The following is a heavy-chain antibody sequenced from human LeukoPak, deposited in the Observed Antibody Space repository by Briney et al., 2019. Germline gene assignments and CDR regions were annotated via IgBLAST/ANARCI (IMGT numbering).Heavy chain of an antibody. Sequence: ASVKVSCKASGYTFTSYGISWVRQAPGQGLEWMGWISVYNGNTNYAQKLQGRVTMTTDTSTSTAYMELRSLRSDDTAVYYCARDLYYDFWSGYYTHDYWGQGTLVTVSS. CDR2: ISVYNGNT. D-gene: IGHD3-3*01. CDR3: ARDLYYDFWSGYYTHDY. CDR1: GYTFTSYG. J-gene: IGHJ4*02. V-gene: IGHV1-18*01.